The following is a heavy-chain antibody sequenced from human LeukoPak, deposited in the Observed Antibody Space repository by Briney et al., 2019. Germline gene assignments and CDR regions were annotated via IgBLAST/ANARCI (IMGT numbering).Heavy chain of an antibody. J-gene: IGHJ5*02. Sequence: PGGSLRLSCAASGFTFTNYAMSWVRRAPGKGLEWVSAISSRGGKTFYAESVKGRFTISRDESTNTLYLQMSSLSAEDTAIYYCTNHPPRGVVALLSWGQGALVTVSS. CDR1: GFTFTNYA. D-gene: IGHD2-15*01. CDR3: TNHPPRGVVALLS. CDR2: ISSRGGKT. V-gene: IGHV3-23*01.